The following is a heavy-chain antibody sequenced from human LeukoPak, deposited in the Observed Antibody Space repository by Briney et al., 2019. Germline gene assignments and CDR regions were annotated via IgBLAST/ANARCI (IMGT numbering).Heavy chain of an antibody. D-gene: IGHD5-12*01. CDR3: ARHLYSGYDRVFDY. CDR1: GGSINNYY. CDR2: IYYNGIT. Sequence: SETLSLTCTVSGGSINNYYWSWIRQPAGKGLEWIGRIYYNGITNYNPSLKSRVTISVDTSKNQFSLKLSSVTAADTAMYYCARHLYSGYDRVFDYWGQGTLVTVSS. J-gene: IGHJ4*02. V-gene: IGHV4-59*08.